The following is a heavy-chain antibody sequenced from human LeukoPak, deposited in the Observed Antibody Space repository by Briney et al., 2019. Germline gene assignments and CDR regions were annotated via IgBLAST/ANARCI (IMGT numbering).Heavy chain of an antibody. CDR1: GGSISSYY. J-gene: IGHJ5*02. CDR2: IYYSGST. CDR3: ARDRRYCSSTSCFNWFDP. V-gene: IGHV4-59*12. D-gene: IGHD2-2*01. Sequence: SETLSLTCTVSGGSISSYYWSWIRQPPGKGLEWIGYIYYSGSTNYNPSLKSRVTISVDTSKNQFSLKLGSVTAADTAVYYCARDRRYCSSTSCFNWFDPWGQGTLVTVSS.